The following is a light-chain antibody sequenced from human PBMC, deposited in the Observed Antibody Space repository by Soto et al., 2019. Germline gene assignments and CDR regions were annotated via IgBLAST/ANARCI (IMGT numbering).Light chain of an antibody. Sequence: DIQMTQSPSSLSASVGDRVTITCRASQSISGYLNWYQQKPGKAPKLLIYAASSLQSGVPSRFSGSGSGTDFTLTINSLQPEDFATYYCQQSYSTPPYTFGQGTKLEIK. CDR2: AAS. CDR1: QSISGY. V-gene: IGKV1-39*01. J-gene: IGKJ2*01. CDR3: QQSYSTPPYT.